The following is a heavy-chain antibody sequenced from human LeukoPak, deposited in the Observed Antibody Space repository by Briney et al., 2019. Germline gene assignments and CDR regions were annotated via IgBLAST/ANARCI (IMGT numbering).Heavy chain of an antibody. CDR2: ISGSGGST. CDR1: GFTVSSNY. CDR3: ATRSGSYYSYYFDY. V-gene: IGHV3-23*01. D-gene: IGHD3-10*01. J-gene: IGHJ4*02. Sequence: GGSLRLSCAASGFTVSSNYMSWVRQAPGKGLEWVSAISGSGGSTYYADSVKGRFTISRDNSKNTLYLQMNSLRAEDTAVYYCATRSGSYYSYYFDYWGQGTLVTVSS.